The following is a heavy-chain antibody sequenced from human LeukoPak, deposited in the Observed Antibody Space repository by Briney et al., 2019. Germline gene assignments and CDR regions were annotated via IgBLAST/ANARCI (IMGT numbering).Heavy chain of an antibody. J-gene: IGHJ4*02. V-gene: IGHV3-7*01. CDR3: ARVSIAAAGSDY. D-gene: IGHD6-13*01. CDR2: IKQDGSEK. Sequence: GGSLRLSCAVSGVTFTNYGMTWVRQAPGKGLEWVANIKQDGSEKYYVDSVKGRFTISRDNAKNSLYLQMNSLRAEDTAVYYCARVSIAAAGSDYWGQGTLVTVSS. CDR1: GVTFTNYG.